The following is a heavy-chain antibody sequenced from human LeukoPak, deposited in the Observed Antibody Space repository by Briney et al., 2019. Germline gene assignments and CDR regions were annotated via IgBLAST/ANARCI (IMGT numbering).Heavy chain of an antibody. D-gene: IGHD3-22*01. CDR1: GFTFSAYV. Sequence: GGYLRLSCTAAGFTFSAYVMTWVRQAPGKGLEWVSGMTATGDTKYYADSVKGRFTISRDNSKNTLYLQLDSLRAEDTAVYYCARKSVIVYYGGLDPWGQGTLVTVSS. V-gene: IGHV3-23*01. CDR2: MTATGDTK. J-gene: IGHJ5*02. CDR3: ARKSVIVYYGGLDP.